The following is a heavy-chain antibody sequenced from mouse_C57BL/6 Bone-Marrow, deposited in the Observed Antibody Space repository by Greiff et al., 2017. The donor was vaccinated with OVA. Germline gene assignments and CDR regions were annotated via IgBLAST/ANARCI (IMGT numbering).Heavy chain of an antibody. CDR3: ARDNGYPRYFDV. J-gene: IGHJ1*03. D-gene: IGHD2-2*01. Sequence: EVQVVESGGGLVQSGRSLRLSCATSGFTFSDFYMEWVRQAPGKGLEWIAASRNKANDYTTEYSASVKGRFIVSRDTSQSILYLQMNALRAEDTAIYYCARDNGYPRYFDVWGTGTTVTVSS. CDR2: SRNKANDYTT. CDR1: GFTFSDFY. V-gene: IGHV7-1*01.